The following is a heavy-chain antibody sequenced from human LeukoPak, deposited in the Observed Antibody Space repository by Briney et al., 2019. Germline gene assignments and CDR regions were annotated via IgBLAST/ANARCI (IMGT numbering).Heavy chain of an antibody. CDR1: GFTFSSFW. D-gene: IGHD1-26*01. CDR3: ATELGGGYSY. V-gene: IGHV3-7*04. Sequence: GGSLRLSCAASGFTFSSFWMSWVRQAPGKGLEWVANIKEDGSEKYHVDSVKGRFTVSRDNAKSSLYLQVNSLRAEDTAVYYCATELGGGYSYWGQGTLVTVSS. J-gene: IGHJ4*02. CDR2: IKEDGSEK.